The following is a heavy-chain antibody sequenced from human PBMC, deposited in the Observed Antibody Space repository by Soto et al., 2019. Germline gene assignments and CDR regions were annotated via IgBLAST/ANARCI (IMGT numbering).Heavy chain of an antibody. CDR3: AKYYHDSSGSGGGFDI. Sequence: KPSETLSLTCTVSGGSISSSSYYWGWIRQPPGKGLEWIGSIYYSGSTYYNPSLKSRVTISVDTSKNQFSLKLSSVTAADTAVYYCAKYYHDSSGSGGGFDIWGQGTMVTVSS. CDR1: GGSISSSSYY. D-gene: IGHD3-22*01. V-gene: IGHV4-39*01. CDR2: IYYSGST. J-gene: IGHJ3*02.